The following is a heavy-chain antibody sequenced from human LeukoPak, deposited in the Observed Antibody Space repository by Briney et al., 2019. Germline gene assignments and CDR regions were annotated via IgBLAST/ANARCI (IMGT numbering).Heavy chain of an antibody. D-gene: IGHD1-26*01. J-gene: IGHJ4*02. Sequence: GASVKVSCKASGYTFTSYDINWVRQATGQGLEWMGRIIPILGIANYAQKFQGRVTITADKSTSTAYMELSSLRSEDTAVYYCAREYLRGSYFDYWGQGTLVTVSS. CDR2: IIPILGIA. V-gene: IGHV1-69*04. CDR3: AREYLRGSYFDY. CDR1: GYTFTSYD.